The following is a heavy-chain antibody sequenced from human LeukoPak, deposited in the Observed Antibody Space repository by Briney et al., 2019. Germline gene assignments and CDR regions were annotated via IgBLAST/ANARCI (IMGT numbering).Heavy chain of an antibody. Sequence: GESLKISCKGSGYRFTSYWIGWVRHMPGKGLGWVGIIYPGESDTRYSPSFQGQVTISADKSISTAYLQWSSLKASDTAMYYCARADYDFWSGYWRSAGMDVWGQGTTVTVSS. V-gene: IGHV5-51*01. J-gene: IGHJ6*02. CDR2: IYPGESDT. CDR3: ARADYDFWSGYWRSAGMDV. CDR1: GYRFTSYW. D-gene: IGHD3-3*01.